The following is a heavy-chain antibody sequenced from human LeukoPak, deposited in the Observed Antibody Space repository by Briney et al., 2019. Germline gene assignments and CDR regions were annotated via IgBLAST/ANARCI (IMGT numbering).Heavy chain of an antibody. D-gene: IGHD3-3*01. V-gene: IGHV4-30-4*08. CDR2: IYYSGST. CDR1: GGSISSGDYY. CDR3: ARQGYYDFWSGYYAFDY. Sequence: PSETLSLTCTVSGGSISSGDYYWSWFRQPPGKGLEWIGYIYYSGSTYYNPSLKSRVTISVDTSKNQFSLKLSSVTAADTAVYYCARQGYYDFWSGYYAFDYWGQGTLVTVSS. J-gene: IGHJ4*02.